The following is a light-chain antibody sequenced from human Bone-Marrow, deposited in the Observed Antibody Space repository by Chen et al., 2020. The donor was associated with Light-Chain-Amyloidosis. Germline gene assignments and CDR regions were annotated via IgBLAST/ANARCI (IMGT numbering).Light chain of an antibody. V-gene: IGLV2-8*01. CDR1: SSDVGGYNY. CDR3: GSYAGSNYYI. J-gene: IGLJ2*01. Sequence: QSALTQPPSASGSPGQSVTISCTGTSSDVGGYNYVSWYQQHPGKAPKLMIYEVSKRPSGVPDRLAGAKSGNTASLTVSGRQAEDEADYYWGSYAGSNYYIFGGGTKLTVL. CDR2: EVS.